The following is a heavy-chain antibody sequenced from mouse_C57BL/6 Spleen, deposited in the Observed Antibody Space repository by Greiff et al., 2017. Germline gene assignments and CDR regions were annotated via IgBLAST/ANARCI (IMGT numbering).Heavy chain of an antibody. CDR1: GSTFTSYR. CDR2: INPSSGYT. Sequence: LVESGAELAKPGASVKLSCKASGSTFTSYRMHWVKQRPGRGLEWIGYINPSSGYTKYNQKFKAKATLTADKSSSTAYMQLCSLTFEDSAVYYCARHGSSPFADWGQGTLVTVSA. V-gene: IGHV1-7*01. D-gene: IGHD1-1*01. CDR3: ARHGSSPFAD. J-gene: IGHJ3*01.